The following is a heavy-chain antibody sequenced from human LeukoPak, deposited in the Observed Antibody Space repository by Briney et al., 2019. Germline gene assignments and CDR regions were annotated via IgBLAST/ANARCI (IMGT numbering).Heavy chain of an antibody. J-gene: IGHJ6*02. Sequence: ASVKVSCKASGYTFTSYGISWVRQAPGQGLEWMGWINAYNGNPNYAQKFQGRVTMTTDTSTSTAYVELRRLTSDDTAVYYCARSQGALRYFGWLHQSYYYCMDVWGQGTPVTISS. CDR1: GYTFTSYG. CDR3: ARSQGALRYFGWLHQSYYYCMDV. D-gene: IGHD3-9*01. CDR2: INAYNGNP. V-gene: IGHV1-18*01.